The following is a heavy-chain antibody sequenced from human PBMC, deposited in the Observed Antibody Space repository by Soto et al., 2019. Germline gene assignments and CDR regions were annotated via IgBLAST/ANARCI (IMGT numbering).Heavy chain of an antibody. D-gene: IGHD2-2*01. J-gene: IGHJ3*02. CDR2: ITASGDTT. CDR3: SQVTGLSDCTRTSCLGTFDT. Sequence: EVQLLESGGGLVQPGGSLRLSCAASGFTFSSYAMSWVRQAPGKGLEWDSAITASGDTTYYADSVQGWFTISIDNAESTMYLQMDCLRAEDTAVAYCSQVTGLSDCTRTSCLGTFDTWGQGTMVTGSS. CDR1: GFTFSSYA. V-gene: IGHV3-23*01.